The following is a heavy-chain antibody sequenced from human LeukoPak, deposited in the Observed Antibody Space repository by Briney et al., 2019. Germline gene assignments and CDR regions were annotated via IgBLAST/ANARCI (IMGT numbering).Heavy chain of an antibody. Sequence: PGGSLRLSCAASGFTFSSYSMNWVRQAPGKGLEWVSYISSSSSTIYYADSVKGRFTISRDNAKNSLYLQMNSLRAGDTAVYYCARVKAGDIVDPWGQGTLVTVSS. CDR3: ARVKAGDIVDP. CDR1: GFTFSSYS. J-gene: IGHJ5*02. D-gene: IGHD2-15*01. CDR2: ISSSSSTI. V-gene: IGHV3-48*01.